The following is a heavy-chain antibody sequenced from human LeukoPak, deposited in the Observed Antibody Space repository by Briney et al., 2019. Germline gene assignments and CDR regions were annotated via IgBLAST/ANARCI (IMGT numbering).Heavy chain of an antibody. J-gene: IGHJ4*02. CDR1: GFTFSSYA. D-gene: IGHD3-3*01. Sequence: GGSLRLSCAASGFTFSSYAMSWVRQAPGKGLEWVSAISSSSSYIYYADSVKGRFTISRDNAKNSLYLQMNSLRAEDTAVYYCARDLTIFGVVIRYFDYWGQGTLVTVSS. CDR2: ISSSSSYI. V-gene: IGHV3-21*01. CDR3: ARDLTIFGVVIRYFDY.